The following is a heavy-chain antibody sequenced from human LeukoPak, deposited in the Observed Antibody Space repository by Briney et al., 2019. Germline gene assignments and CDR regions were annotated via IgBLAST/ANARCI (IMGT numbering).Heavy chain of an antibody. J-gene: IGHJ4*02. CDR3: AKDSIAAAGYYFDY. CDR1: GFTFSSYA. V-gene: IGHV3-23*01. D-gene: IGHD6-13*01. CDR2: ISGSGGST. Sequence: GGSLRLSCAASGFTFSSYAMSRVRQAPGKGLEGVSAISGSGGSTYYADSVKGRFTISRDNSKNTLYLQMNSLRADDTAVYYCAKDSIAAAGYYFDYWGQGSLVTVSS.